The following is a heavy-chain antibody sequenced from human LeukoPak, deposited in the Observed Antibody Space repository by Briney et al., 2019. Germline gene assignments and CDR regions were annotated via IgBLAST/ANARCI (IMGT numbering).Heavy chain of an antibody. CDR2: MSSSKSYI. CDR1: GFTFSSYS. V-gene: IGHV3-21*01. CDR3: ARIATRFFYYMDV. Sequence: PGGSLRLSCAASGFTFSSYSMNWVRQAPGKGLEWVSSMSSSKSYIYYADSVKGRFTISGDNAKNSLYLQMNSLRAEDTAVYYCARIATRFFYYMDVWGKGTTVTVSS. D-gene: IGHD6-6*01. J-gene: IGHJ6*03.